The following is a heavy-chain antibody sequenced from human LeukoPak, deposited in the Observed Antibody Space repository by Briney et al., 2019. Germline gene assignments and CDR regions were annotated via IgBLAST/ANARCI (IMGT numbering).Heavy chain of an antibody. V-gene: IGHV1-3*01. J-gene: IGHJ4*02. CDR3: ARGVDIVATTPVDY. Sequence: VASVKVSCKASGYTFTSYAMHWVRQAPGQRLEWMGWINAGNGNTKYSQKFQGRVTITRDTSASTAYMELSSLRSEDTAVYYCARGVDIVATTPVDYWGQGSLVTVSP. CDR2: INAGNGNT. CDR1: GYTFTSYA. D-gene: IGHD5-12*01.